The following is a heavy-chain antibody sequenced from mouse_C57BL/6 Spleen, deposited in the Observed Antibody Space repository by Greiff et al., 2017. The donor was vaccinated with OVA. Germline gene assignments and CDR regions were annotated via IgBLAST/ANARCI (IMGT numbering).Heavy chain of an antibody. CDR1: GYTFTSYW. CDR2: IDPSDSYT. D-gene: IGHD1-1*01. V-gene: IGHV1-69*01. Sequence: VQLQQSGAELVMPGASVKLSCKASGYTFTSYWMHWVKQRPGQGLEWIGEIDPSDSYTNYNQKFKGKSTLTVDKSSSTAYMQLSSLTSEDSAVYYCARDYYGSSGHFDDWGQGTTLTVSS. CDR3: ARDYYGSSGHFDD. J-gene: IGHJ2*01.